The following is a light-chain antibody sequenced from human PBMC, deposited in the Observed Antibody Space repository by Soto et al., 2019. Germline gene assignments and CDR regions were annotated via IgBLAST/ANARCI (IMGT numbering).Light chain of an antibody. CDR2: KAS. J-gene: IGKJ1*01. CDR1: HTISGW. V-gene: IGKV1-5*03. Sequence: DIQVTQSAATLSGSVGDRVTITCRASHTISGWLAWYQQKPGKAPKLLIYKASTLKSGVPSRFSGSGSGTEFTLTISSLQPDDFATYYCQHYNSYSEAFGQGTIVDVK. CDR3: QHYNSYSEA.